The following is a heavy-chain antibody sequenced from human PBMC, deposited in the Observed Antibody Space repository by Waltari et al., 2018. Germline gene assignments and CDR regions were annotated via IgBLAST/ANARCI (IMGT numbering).Heavy chain of an antibody. CDR3: ARDVRGYSSGAWYYYGMDV. CDR2: SYSGGST. D-gene: IGHD5-18*01. Sequence: EVQLVESGGGLVQPGGSLRLSCVASGFTVSSNYMSWVRQAPGKGLEWVSFSYSGGSTFYADSVKGRFTVSRDDSKNKLSLQMNSLRAEDTAVYYCARDVRGYSSGAWYYYGMDVWGQGTTVTVSS. V-gene: IGHV3-53*04. CDR1: GFTVSSNY. J-gene: IGHJ6*02.